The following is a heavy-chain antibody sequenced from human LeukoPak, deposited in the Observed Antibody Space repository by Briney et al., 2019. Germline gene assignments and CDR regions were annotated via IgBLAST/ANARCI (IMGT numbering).Heavy chain of an antibody. Sequence: ASVKVSCKASGYTFTSYTMHWVRQAPGQRLEWMGWINTGNGNTKYSQEFQGRVTITRDTSASTAYMELSSLRSEDMAVYYCAREVITKTSRAFDIWGQGTMVTVSS. J-gene: IGHJ3*02. V-gene: IGHV1-3*03. CDR1: GYTFTSYT. D-gene: IGHD3-22*01. CDR2: INTGNGNT. CDR3: AREVITKTSRAFDI.